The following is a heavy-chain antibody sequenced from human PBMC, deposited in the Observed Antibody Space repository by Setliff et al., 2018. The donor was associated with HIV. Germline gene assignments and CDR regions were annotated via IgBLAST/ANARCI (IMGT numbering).Heavy chain of an antibody. J-gene: IGHJ4*02. D-gene: IGHD3-3*01. CDR2: INVGNGNT. Sequence: ASVKVSCKASGYSFTQYAMHWVRQAPGQRLEWMGWINVGNGNTKYSQKFQGSVTITRDTSASTAYMELISLRSEDTAVYYCARGEYHDFWSGFSNWGQGTLVTVSS. CDR1: GYSFTQYA. V-gene: IGHV1-3*01. CDR3: ARGEYHDFWSGFSN.